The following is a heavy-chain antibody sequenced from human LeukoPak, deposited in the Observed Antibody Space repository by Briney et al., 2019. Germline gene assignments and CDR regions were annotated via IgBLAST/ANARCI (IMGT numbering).Heavy chain of an antibody. D-gene: IGHD4-23*01. CDR3: ARIRGGNTHFDY. CDR1: GDSVSSNSVS. V-gene: IGHV6-1*01. J-gene: IGHJ4*02. CDR2: TYYRSKWSN. Sequence: SQTLSLTCAISGDSVSSNSVSWNWIRQSPSRGLEWLGRTYYRSKWSNDYAASVKSRISINPDTSKNQFSLHLNSVTPEDTAVYYCARIRGGNTHFDYWGQGTLVTVSS.